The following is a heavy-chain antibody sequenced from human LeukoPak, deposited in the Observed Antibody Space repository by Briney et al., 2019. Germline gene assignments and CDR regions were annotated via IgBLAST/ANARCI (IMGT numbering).Heavy chain of an antibody. CDR2: INHSGST. CDR1: GGSFSGYY. CDR3: ARRRRWLQFPTDY. Sequence: PSETLSLTCAVYGGSFSGYYWSWIRQPPGKGLEWIGEINHSGSTNYNPSLKSRVTISVDTSKNQFSLKLSSVTAADTAVYYCARRRRWLQFPTDYWGQGTLVTVSS. D-gene: IGHD5-24*01. V-gene: IGHV4-34*01. J-gene: IGHJ4*02.